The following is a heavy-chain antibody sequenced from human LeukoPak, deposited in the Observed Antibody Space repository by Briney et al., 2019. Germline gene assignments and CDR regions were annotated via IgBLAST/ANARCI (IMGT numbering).Heavy chain of an antibody. CDR1: GGTFSSYA. CDR2: IIPIFGTA. CDR3: ARQLHGSGSYYPLGD. D-gene: IGHD3-10*01. J-gene: IGHJ4*02. V-gene: IGHV1-69*13. Sequence: SVKVSCKASGGTFSSYAISWVRQAPGQGLEWMGGIIPIFGTANYAQRFQGRVTITADESTSTAYMELSSLRSEDTAVYYCARQLHGSGSYYPLGDWGQGTLVTVSS.